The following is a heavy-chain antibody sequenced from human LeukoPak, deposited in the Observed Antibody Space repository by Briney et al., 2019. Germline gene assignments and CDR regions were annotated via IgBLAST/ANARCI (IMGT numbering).Heavy chain of an antibody. D-gene: IGHD2-15*01. Sequence: GESLKISCKGSRYIFTSYWIGWVRQMLGKGLEWMGIIYPGDSDTRCSPSFQGQVTISADKSISTAYLQWNSLKASDTAMYYCARFVGACSGGSCYSDYWGQGTLVTVSS. CDR2: IYPGDSDT. CDR1: RYIFTSYW. CDR3: ARFVGACSGGSCYSDY. J-gene: IGHJ4*02. V-gene: IGHV5-51*01.